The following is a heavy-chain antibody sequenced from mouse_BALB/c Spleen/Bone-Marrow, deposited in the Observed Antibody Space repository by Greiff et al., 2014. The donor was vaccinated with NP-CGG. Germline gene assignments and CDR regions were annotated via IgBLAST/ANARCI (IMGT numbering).Heavy chain of an antibody. J-gene: IGHJ2*01. Sequence: EVMLVESGGGLGQPGGSRKLSCAASGFTFSSFGMHWVRQAPEKGLEWVAYISSGSSTIYYADTVKGRFTISRDNPKNTLFLQMTSLRSEDTAMYYCAIEGYYDYWGQGTTLTVSS. V-gene: IGHV5-17*02. CDR1: GFTFSSFG. CDR3: AIEGYYDY. CDR2: ISSGSSTI. D-gene: IGHD2-3*01.